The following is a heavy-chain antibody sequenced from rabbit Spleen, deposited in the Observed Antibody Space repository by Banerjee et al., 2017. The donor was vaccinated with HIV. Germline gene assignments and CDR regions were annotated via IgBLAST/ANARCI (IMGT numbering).Heavy chain of an antibody. J-gene: IGHJ3*01. CDR1: EFSFSSNYY. CDR3: VRDPGSSGWGSRLDL. V-gene: IGHV1S40*01. D-gene: IGHD4-1*01. Sequence: QSLEESGGDLVKPGASLTLTCTASEFSFSSNYYICWVRQAPGKGLECIACIYAGNSGSTYYATWAKGRFTISKTSSTTVTLQMTSLTVADTATYFCVRDPGSSGWGSRLDLWGQGTLVTVS. CDR2: IYAGNSGST.